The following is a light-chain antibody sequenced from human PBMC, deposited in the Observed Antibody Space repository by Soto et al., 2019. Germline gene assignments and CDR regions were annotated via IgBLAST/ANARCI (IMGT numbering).Light chain of an antibody. CDR3: QQASDFPIT. CDR1: QGISGW. CDR2: AAS. Sequence: DIQMTQSPSSVSASVGDRVTITCRANQGISGWLAWYQQKPGKAPKLLIYAASNLQSGVPSRFTGSESGTDFTLTISNLQPEDSAIYYCQQASDFPITFGQGPRLEIK. V-gene: IGKV1-12*01. J-gene: IGKJ5*01.